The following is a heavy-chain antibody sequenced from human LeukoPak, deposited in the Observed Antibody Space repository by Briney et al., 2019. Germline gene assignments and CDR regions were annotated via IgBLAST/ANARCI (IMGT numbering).Heavy chain of an antibody. J-gene: IGHJ3*01. CDR2: IKQDGSEK. CDR1: GFTFSSYW. Sequence: GGSLRLSCGASGFTFSSYWMSWVRQAPGKGLEWVANIKQDGSEKYYVGSMKGRFTISRDNAKNSLSLQMNSLTAEDTALYYCARGPGRGNALDFWGQGTLVTVSS. D-gene: IGHD1-26*01. V-gene: IGHV3-7*01. CDR3: ARGPGRGNALDF.